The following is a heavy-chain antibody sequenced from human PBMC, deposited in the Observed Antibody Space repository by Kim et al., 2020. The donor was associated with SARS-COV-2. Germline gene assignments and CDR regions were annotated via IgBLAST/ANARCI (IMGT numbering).Heavy chain of an antibody. V-gene: IGHV3-23*01. J-gene: IGHJ6*02. Sequence: SVKGRFTLARDNSKNTLYLQMNSLRAEDTAVYYCAKVSRGGLLWFGEGFVWGQGTTVTVSS. CDR3: AKVSRGGLLWFGEGFV. D-gene: IGHD3-10*01.